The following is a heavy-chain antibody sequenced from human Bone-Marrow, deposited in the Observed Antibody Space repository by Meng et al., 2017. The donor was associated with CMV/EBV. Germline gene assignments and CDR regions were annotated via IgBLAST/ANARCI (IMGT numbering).Heavy chain of an antibody. CDR2: INHSANT. J-gene: IGHJ4*02. CDR3: ARQITTAGTPLDY. D-gene: IGHD6-13*01. V-gene: IGHV4-34*01. CDR1: GGSISGYY. Sequence: SETLSLTCTVSGGSISGYYWSWIRQPPGKGLEWIGEINHSANTNYNPSLKSRVTISVDTSKNQFSLKLSSVTAADTAVYYCARQITTAGTPLDYWGQGTLVTVSS.